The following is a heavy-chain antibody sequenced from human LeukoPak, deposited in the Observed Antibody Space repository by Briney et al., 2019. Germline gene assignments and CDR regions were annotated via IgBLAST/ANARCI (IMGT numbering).Heavy chain of an antibody. CDR3: ARHGSAVAGPDY. CDR2: IYPGDSDT. Sequence: KGGESLKISCTGSGYSFTSYWIDWVRQMPGEGLEWMGIIYPGDSDTRYSPSFQGQVTISADRSISTAYLQWSSLKASDTAMYYCARHGSAVAGPDYWGQGTLVTVSS. V-gene: IGHV5-51*01. D-gene: IGHD6-19*01. CDR1: GYSFTSYW. J-gene: IGHJ4*02.